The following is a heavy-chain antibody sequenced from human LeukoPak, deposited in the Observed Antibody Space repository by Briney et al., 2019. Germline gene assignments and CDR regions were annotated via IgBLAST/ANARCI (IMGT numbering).Heavy chain of an antibody. CDR3: ARRGYYYDSSGYSDY. V-gene: IGHV4-61*01. CDR1: GGSISSGPYF. J-gene: IGHJ4*02. Sequence: SETLSLTCSVSGGSISSGPYFWSWIRQSPGQGLEWIGYIYYSGSTNYNPSLKSRVTISVDTSKNQFSLKLSSVTAADTAVYYCARRGYYYDSSGYSDYWGQGTLVTVSS. D-gene: IGHD3-22*01. CDR2: IYYSGST.